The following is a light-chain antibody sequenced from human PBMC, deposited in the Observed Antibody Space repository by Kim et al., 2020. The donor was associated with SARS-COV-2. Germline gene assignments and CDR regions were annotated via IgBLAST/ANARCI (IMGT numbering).Light chain of an antibody. CDR2: GAS. V-gene: IGKV3-20*01. CDR1: LSGSSSY. Sequence: LSPGERATLSCRASLSGSSSYLAWYQQKPGQAPRLLIYGASSRATGIPDRFSGSGSGTDFTLTISRLEPEDFAVYYCQQYGSSPPTFGQGTKLEI. CDR3: QQYGSSPPT. J-gene: IGKJ2*01.